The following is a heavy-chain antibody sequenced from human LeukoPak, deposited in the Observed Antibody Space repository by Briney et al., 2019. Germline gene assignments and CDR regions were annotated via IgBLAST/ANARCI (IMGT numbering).Heavy chain of an antibody. D-gene: IGHD6-13*01. V-gene: IGHV3-23*01. CDR2: ILDSDGSP. J-gene: IGHJ6*02. CDR3: ARAAAGRAYYHYGMDV. Sequence: GGSLRLSCEASGFTFSSYAMNWVRQAPGKGLEWVSILDSDGSPSYADSVKGRFTISRDNSKNTLDLQMNSLRAEDTADYYCARAAAGRAYYHYGMDVWGQGTTVTVSS. CDR1: GFTFSSYA.